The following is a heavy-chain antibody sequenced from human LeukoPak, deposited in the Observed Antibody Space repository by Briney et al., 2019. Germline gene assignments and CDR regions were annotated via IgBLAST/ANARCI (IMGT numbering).Heavy chain of an antibody. CDR2: ISSSSYI. CDR1: GFTFSSYS. CDR3: ARDGPPEVAWSYYYDSSGYADY. V-gene: IGHV3-21*01. J-gene: IGHJ4*02. Sequence: GGSLRLSCAASGFTFSSYSMNWVRQAPGKGLEWVSSISSSSYIYYADSVKGRFTISRDNAKNSLYLQMNSLRAEDTAVYYCARDGPPEVAWSYYYDSSGYADYWGQGTLVTVSS. D-gene: IGHD3-22*01.